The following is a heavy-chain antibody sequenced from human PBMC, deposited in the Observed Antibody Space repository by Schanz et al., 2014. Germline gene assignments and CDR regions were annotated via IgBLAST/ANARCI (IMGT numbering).Heavy chain of an antibody. Sequence: QVQLVQSGAEVKKPGVSVKVSCKASGYTFTTYYIHWVRQAPGQGLEWMGKINPSRGTTRIAQNFQGRLTVTRDTSTSTVNMELSSLRSEDTAVYYCARGGCFDSTSFDSWGQGTLVTVSS. CDR3: ARGGCFDSTSFDS. V-gene: IGHV1-46*03. CDR1: GYTFTTYY. J-gene: IGHJ4*02. CDR2: INPSRGTT. D-gene: IGHD2-2*01.